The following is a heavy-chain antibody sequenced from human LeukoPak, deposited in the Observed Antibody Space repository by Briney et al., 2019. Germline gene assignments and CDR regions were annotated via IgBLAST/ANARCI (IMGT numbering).Heavy chain of an antibody. CDR2: ISSNGATT. CDR3: AKDNSYDTY. CDR1: GFTFDRFY. V-gene: IGHV3-64*04. Sequence: GGSLRLSCSASGFTFDRFYLHWVRQAPGKGLEFVSHISSNGATTYYADSVKGRFTISRDNSKNTLYLQMNSLRAEDTAVYYCAKDNSYDTYWGQGTLVTVSS. D-gene: IGHD5-18*01. J-gene: IGHJ4*02.